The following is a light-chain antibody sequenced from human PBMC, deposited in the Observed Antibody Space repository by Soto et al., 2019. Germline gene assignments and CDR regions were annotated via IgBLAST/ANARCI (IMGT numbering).Light chain of an antibody. CDR2: GAS. CDR1: QSVSSSY. V-gene: IGKV3-20*01. CDR3: QQYGSSPVAT. J-gene: IGKJ4*01. Sequence: EIVLTQSPGTLSLSPGERATLSCRASQSVSSSYLAWYQQKPGQAPRLLIYGASSRATGIPDRFSGSGSGTDFTLTISRLEPEDFAVYYCQQYGSSPVATFGGGTKVEIK.